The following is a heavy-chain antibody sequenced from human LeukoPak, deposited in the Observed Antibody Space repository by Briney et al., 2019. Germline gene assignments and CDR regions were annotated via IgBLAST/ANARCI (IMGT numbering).Heavy chain of an antibody. V-gene: IGHV7-4-1*02. D-gene: IGHD6-6*01. CDR1: GYTFTSYA. Sequence: ASVKVSCKASGYTFTSYAMNWVRQAPGQGLEWMGWINTNTGNPTYAQGFTGRFVFSLDTSVSTAYLQISSLKAEDTAVYYCAREVWQLGNDAFDIWGQGTMVTVSS. CDR2: INTNTGNP. CDR3: AREVWQLGNDAFDI. J-gene: IGHJ3*02.